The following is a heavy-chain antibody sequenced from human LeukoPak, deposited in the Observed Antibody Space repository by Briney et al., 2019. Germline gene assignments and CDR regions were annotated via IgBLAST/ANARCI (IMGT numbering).Heavy chain of an antibody. CDR1: GYNFASFW. CDR3: ASYKVGGYSYGSEY. J-gene: IGHJ4*02. V-gene: IGHV5-51*01. Sequence: GESLKISCEASGYNFASFWIGWVRQMPGKGVVWMGIIYPADSDTRYSPSFQGQVTISADKSISTAYLHWSSLKASDTAIYYCASYKVGGYSYGSEYWGQGTLVTVSS. D-gene: IGHD5-18*01. CDR2: IYPADSDT.